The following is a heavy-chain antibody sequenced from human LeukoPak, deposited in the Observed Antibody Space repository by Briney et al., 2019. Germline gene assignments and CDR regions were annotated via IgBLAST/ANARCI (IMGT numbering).Heavy chain of an antibody. CDR2: FYHSGRT. Sequence: SQTLSLTCAVSGGSISNGGYSWSWIRQPPGKGLEWIGNFYHSGRTYYNPSLKSRVTMSVDRSKNQFSLKLTSVTPADSAVYFCARGNVYYVSSGFYYGDAFDIWGQGTMVTVSS. J-gene: IGHJ3*02. V-gene: IGHV4-30-2*01. CDR1: GGSISNGGYS. CDR3: ARGNVYYVSSGFYYGDAFDI. D-gene: IGHD3-22*01.